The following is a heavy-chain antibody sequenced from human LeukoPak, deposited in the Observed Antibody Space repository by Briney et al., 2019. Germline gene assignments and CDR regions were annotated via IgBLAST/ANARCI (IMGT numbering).Heavy chain of an antibody. D-gene: IGHD4-11*01. J-gene: IGHJ4*02. CDR2: IGYSGST. CDR1: GASISSYF. V-gene: IGHV4-59*08. CDR3: AKRKAYRGYFDY. Sequence: PSETLSLTCAVSGASISSYFWSWIRQPPGKGLEYIGYIGYSGSTNYNPSLKSRVTISVDTSKNQFSLKLTSVTAADTAVYYCAKRKAYRGYFDYLGQGTLVTVSS.